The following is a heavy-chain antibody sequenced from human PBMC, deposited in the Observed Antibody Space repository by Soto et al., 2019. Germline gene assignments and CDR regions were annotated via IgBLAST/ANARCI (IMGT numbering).Heavy chain of an antibody. V-gene: IGHV4-31*03. J-gene: IGHJ4*02. CDR1: GGSISSGGYY. CDR3: ARVFGKGQDYFDY. Sequence: SEILSLTCTVSGGSISSGGYYWSWIRQHPGKGLEWIGYIYYSGSTYYNPSLKSRVTISVDTSKNQFSLKLSSVTAADTAVYYCARVFGKGQDYFDYWGQGTLVTVSS. CDR2: IYYSGST. D-gene: IGHD3-3*01.